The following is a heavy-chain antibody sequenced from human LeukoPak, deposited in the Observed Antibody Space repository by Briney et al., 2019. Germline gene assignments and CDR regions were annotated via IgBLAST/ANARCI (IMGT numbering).Heavy chain of an antibody. Sequence: PGGSLRLSCAASGFTFSSYSMNWVRQAPGKGLEWVSSISSSSSYIYYADSVKGRFTISRDNAKNSLYLQMNSLRAEDTAVYYCARPKTQKAAAGTGDYWGQGTLVTVSS. J-gene: IGHJ4*02. CDR3: ARPKTQKAAAGTGDY. V-gene: IGHV3-21*01. CDR1: GFTFSSYS. D-gene: IGHD6-13*01. CDR2: ISSSSSYI.